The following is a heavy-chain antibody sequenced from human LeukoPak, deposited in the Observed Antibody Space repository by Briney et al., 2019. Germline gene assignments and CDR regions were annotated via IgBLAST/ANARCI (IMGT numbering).Heavy chain of an antibody. D-gene: IGHD6-13*01. Sequence: GASVKVSCKASGGTFSSYAISWVRQAPGQGLEWMGGIIPIFGTANYAQKFQGRVTITADESTSTAYMELSSLRSEDTAVYYCARDWAIAAAGRTLYYYYGMDVWGQGTTVTVSS. V-gene: IGHV1-69*01. CDR2: IIPIFGTA. CDR1: GGTFSSYA. CDR3: ARDWAIAAAGRTLYYYYGMDV. J-gene: IGHJ6*02.